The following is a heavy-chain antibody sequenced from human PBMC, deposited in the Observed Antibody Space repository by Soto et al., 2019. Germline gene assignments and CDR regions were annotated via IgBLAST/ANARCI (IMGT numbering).Heavy chain of an antibody. D-gene: IGHD3-10*01. CDR3: AGGGVRGVITRTRDYYGMDV. Sequence: EVQLVQSGAEVKKPGESLKISCKGSGYSFTSYWIGWVRQMPGKSLEWMGIIYPGDSDTRSSPSFQGQVTISADKSISTAYLQWSSLKASDTAMYYCAGGGVRGVITRTRDYYGMDVWGQGTTVTVSS. J-gene: IGHJ6*02. CDR1: GYSFTSYW. V-gene: IGHV5-51*01. CDR2: IYPGDSDT.